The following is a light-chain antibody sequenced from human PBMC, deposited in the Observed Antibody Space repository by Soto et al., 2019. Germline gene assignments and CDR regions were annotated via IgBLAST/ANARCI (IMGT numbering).Light chain of an antibody. CDR1: QNINSW. CDR2: EAS. V-gene: IGKV1-5*03. Sequence: IQLTQSPSTISESVVDRVTITCRASQNINSWLAWYQQKPGKAPKLLIYEASSLEKGVPARFGGSGSGTEFTLTISSLQPDEFATYYCQKYNVYSWTVGKGNKVDLK. CDR3: QKYNVYSWT. J-gene: IGKJ1*01.